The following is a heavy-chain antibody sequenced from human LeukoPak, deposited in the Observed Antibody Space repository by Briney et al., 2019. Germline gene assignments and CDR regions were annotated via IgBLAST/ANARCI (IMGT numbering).Heavy chain of an antibody. CDR3: AKPYSSGWFENYFDY. CDR1: GFTFSSYS. J-gene: IGHJ4*02. CDR2: INSRSSTI. Sequence: GGSLRLSCAASGFTFSSYSMNWVRQAPGTGLEWVSYINSRSSTIYYADSVKGRFTISRDNAKDSLYLQMNSLRAENTAVYYYAKPYSSGWFENYFDYWGQGTLVTVSS. V-gene: IGHV3-48*01. D-gene: IGHD6-19*01.